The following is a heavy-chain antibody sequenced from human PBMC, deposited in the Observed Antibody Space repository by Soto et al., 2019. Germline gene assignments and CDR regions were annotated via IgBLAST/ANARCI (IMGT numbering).Heavy chain of an antibody. J-gene: IGHJ2*01. D-gene: IGHD2-15*01. Sequence: QVQLQESGPGLVKPSETLSLTCTVSGGSISSYYWSWIRQPPGKGLEWIGYIYYSGSTNYNPSLKSRGTISVDTSKHQFSLKLSSVTAADTAVYYCARTAGGCSGGSCYSWYFDLWGRGTLVTVSS. V-gene: IGHV4-59*01. CDR2: IYYSGST. CDR3: ARTAGGCSGGSCYSWYFDL. CDR1: GGSISSYY.